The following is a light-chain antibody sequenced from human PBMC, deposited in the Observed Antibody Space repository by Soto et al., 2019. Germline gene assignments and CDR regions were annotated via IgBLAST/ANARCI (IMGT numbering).Light chain of an antibody. J-gene: IGKJ1*01. V-gene: IGKV1-17*01. CDR1: QASRTA. CDR3: QHYNSYSEA. CDR2: AAS. Sequence: IQLTQSPSSLSASAVARATITFRASQASRTALGWYQQRPGKVPKLLIYAASSLQSGVRSRFSGSGSGTEFTLTISSLQPDDFATYYCQHYNSYSEAFGQGTKVDTK.